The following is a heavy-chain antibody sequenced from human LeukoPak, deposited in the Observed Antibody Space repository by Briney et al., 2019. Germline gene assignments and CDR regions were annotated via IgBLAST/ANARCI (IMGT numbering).Heavy chain of an antibody. Sequence: GGSLRLSCAASGLTFSSYGMHWVRQAPGKGLEWVAVIWYDGSNKYYADSVKGRFTISRDNSKNTLYLQMNSLRAEDTAVYYCARRASITMARGVDNWFDPWGQGTLVTVSS. J-gene: IGHJ5*02. CDR3: ARRASITMARGVDNWFDP. CDR2: IWYDGSNK. V-gene: IGHV3-33*01. CDR1: GLTFSSYG. D-gene: IGHD3-10*01.